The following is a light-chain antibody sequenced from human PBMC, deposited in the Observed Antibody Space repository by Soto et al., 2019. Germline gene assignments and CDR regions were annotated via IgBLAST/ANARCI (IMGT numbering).Light chain of an antibody. Sequence: DIQMTQSPSTLSASVGDRVTITCRASQSISSWLAWYQQKPGKAPKLLIYDASSLESGVPSRFSGSGSGTDFTLPISSLQPDVFATYYCQQYGAFGKGTKV. CDR2: DAS. CDR1: QSISSW. J-gene: IGKJ1*01. V-gene: IGKV1-5*01. CDR3: QQYGA.